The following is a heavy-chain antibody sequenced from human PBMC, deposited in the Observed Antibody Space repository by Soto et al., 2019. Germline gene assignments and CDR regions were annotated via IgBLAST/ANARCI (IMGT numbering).Heavy chain of an antibody. D-gene: IGHD3-22*01. V-gene: IGHV3-74*01. CDR3: ARGGYYYDRWLDY. Sequence: PGGSLRLSCAASGFTFSSYWMHWVRQAPGKGLVWVSRINSDGSSTSYADSVKGRFTISRDNAKNTLYLQMNSLRAEDTAVYYCARGGYYYDRWLDYWGQGTLVTVSS. CDR1: GFTFSSYW. J-gene: IGHJ4*02. CDR2: INSDGSST.